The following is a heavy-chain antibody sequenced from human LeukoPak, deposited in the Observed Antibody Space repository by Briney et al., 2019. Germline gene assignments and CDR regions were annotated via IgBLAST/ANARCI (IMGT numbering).Heavy chain of an antibody. Sequence: SETLSLTCTVSGGSVSSGSYYWGWIRQPPGKGLEWIGSIYYSGSTYYNPSLTSRVTISVDTSKNQFSLKLSSVTAADTAVYYCARHTYDFWSGYHYYGMDVWGQGTTVTVSS. CDR2: IYYSGST. V-gene: IGHV4-39*01. J-gene: IGHJ6*02. CDR1: GGSVSSGSYY. D-gene: IGHD3-3*01. CDR3: ARHTYDFWSGYHYYGMDV.